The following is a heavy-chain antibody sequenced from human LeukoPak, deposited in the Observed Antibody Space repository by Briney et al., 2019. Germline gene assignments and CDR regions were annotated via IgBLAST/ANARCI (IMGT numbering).Heavy chain of an antibody. V-gene: IGHV3-66*01. CDR2: IYSGGST. J-gene: IGHJ4*02. CDR1: GFTVSSNY. Sequence: GGSLRLSCAASGFTVSSNYMSWVRQAPGKGLEWVSVIYSGGSTYYADSVKGRFTISRDNSKNTLYLQMNSLRAEDTAVYYCARDYGGYSYYGYWGQGTLVTVSS. CDR3: ARDYGGYSYYGY. D-gene: IGHD5-18*01.